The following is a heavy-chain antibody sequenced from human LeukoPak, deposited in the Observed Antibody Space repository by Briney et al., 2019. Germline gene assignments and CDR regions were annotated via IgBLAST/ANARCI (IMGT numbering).Heavy chain of an antibody. D-gene: IGHD3-10*01. CDR2: ISAYNGNT. Sequence: ASVKVSCKASGYIFTSYGISWVRQAPGQGLEWMGWISAYNGNTNYAQKLQGRVTMTTDTSTSTAYMELRSLRSDDTAVYYCARVLLWLGEGSMDVWGQGTTVTVPS. CDR3: ARVLLWLGEGSMDV. V-gene: IGHV1-18*01. CDR1: GYIFTSYG. J-gene: IGHJ6*01.